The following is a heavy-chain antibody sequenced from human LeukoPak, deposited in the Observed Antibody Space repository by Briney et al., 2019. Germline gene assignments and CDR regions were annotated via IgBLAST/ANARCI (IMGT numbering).Heavy chain of an antibody. CDR3: ARDSVYYYDSSGYLDY. Sequence: SETLSLTCTVSGGSISSYYWSWIRQPPGKGLEWIGSIYYSGSTYYNPSLKSRVTISVDTSKNQFSLKLRFVTAADTAVYYCARDSVYYYDSSGYLDYWGQGTLVTVSS. J-gene: IGHJ4*02. CDR2: IYYSGST. D-gene: IGHD3-22*01. CDR1: GGSISSYY. V-gene: IGHV4-59*12.